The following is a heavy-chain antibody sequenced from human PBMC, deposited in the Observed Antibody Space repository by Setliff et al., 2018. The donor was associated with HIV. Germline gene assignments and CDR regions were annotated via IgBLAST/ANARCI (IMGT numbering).Heavy chain of an antibody. Sequence: SVKVSCKASRSTFNSHTINWVRQAPGQGLDWMGRIIPILGVANYAQRFQGKVTITADKSTSTAYMELTSLRFDDTAMYYCVSAGAWQRNALDIWGQGTMVTVSS. D-gene: IGHD5-12*01. CDR2: IIPILGVA. V-gene: IGHV1-69*02. CDR1: RSTFNSHT. J-gene: IGHJ3*02. CDR3: VSAGAWQRNALDI.